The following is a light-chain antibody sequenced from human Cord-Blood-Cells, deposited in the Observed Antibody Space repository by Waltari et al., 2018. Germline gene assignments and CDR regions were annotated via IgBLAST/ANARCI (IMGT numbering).Light chain of an antibody. CDR3: CSYAGSSTV. CDR2: EGS. V-gene: IGLV2-23*01. Sequence: QSALPQPASVPGSPGQSITISCTVTSCDVGSYNLVSWYQQHPGKAPKLMIYEGSKRPSGVSNRFAGSKSGNTASLTISGLQAEDEADYYCCSYAGSSTVFGGGTKLTVL. J-gene: IGLJ2*01. CDR1: SCDVGSYNL.